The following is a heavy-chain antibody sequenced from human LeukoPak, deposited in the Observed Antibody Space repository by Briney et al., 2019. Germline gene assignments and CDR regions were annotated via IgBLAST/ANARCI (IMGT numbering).Heavy chain of an antibody. CDR1: GYTFTGYY. CDR2: INPSGGTT. D-gene: IGHD2-2*01. CDR3: ARSRTHCSSTSCYGRGYAFDI. J-gene: IGHJ3*02. V-gene: IGHV1-46*01. Sequence: ASVKVSCKASGYTFTGYYMHWVRQAPGQGLEWMGIINPSGGTTSYAQKFQGRVTMTRDMSTSTVYMELSSLRSEDTAVYYCARSRTHCSSTSCYGRGYAFDIWGQGTMVTVSS.